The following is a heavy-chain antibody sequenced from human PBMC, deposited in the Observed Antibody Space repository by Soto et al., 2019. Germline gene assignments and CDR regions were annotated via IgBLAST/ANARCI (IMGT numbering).Heavy chain of an antibody. CDR2: INHSGST. V-gene: IGHV4-34*01. Sequence: PSETLSLTCAVYGGSFSGYYWSWIRQPPGKGLEWIGEINHSGSTNYNPSLKSRVTISVDTSKNQFSLKLSSVTAADTAVYYCAKGVRGVIQRKRTQFDYWGQGTLVTVSS. CDR1: GGSFSGYY. J-gene: IGHJ4*02. CDR3: AKGVRGVIQRKRTQFDY. D-gene: IGHD3-10*01.